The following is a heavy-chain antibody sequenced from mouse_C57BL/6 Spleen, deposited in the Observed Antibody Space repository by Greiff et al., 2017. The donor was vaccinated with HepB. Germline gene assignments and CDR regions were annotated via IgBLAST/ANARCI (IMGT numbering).Heavy chain of an antibody. CDR1: GYTFTSYW. V-gene: IGHV1-74*01. CDR2: IHPSDSDT. CDR3: ARNSNYFYAMDY. D-gene: IGHD2-5*01. J-gene: IGHJ4*01. Sequence: QVQLQQPGAELVKPGASVKVSCKASGYTFTSYWMHWVKQRPGQGLEWIGRIHPSDSDTNYNQKFKGKATLTVDTSSSTAYMQLSSLTSEDSAVYYCARNSNYFYAMDYWGQGTSVTVSS.